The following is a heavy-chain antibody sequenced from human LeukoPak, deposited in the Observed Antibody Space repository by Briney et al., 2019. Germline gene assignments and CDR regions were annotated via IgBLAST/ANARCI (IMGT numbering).Heavy chain of an antibody. V-gene: IGHV1-69*06. D-gene: IGHD3-9*01. CDR2: IIPIFGTA. CDR3: ARDQGYFDWLSSLGYYYYYMDV. CDR1: GGTFSSYA. J-gene: IGHJ6*03. Sequence: SVKVSCKASGGTFSSYAISWVRQAPGQGLEWMGGIIPIFGTANYAQKFQGRVTITADKSTSTAYMELSSLRSEDTAVYYCARDQGYFDWLSSLGYYYYYMDVWGKGTTVTVSS.